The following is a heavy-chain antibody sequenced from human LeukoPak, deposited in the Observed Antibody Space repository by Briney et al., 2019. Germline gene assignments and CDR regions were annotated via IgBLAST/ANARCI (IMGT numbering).Heavy chain of an antibody. CDR3: ASSPPGTEYFHH. CDR1: GDSVSSYY. J-gene: IGHJ1*01. CDR2: INYSGST. V-gene: IGHV4-59*08. Sequence: TSETLSLTRTVSGDSVSSYYWSWIRQPPGKGLEWIGYINYSGSTNYNPSLKSRVTISGDTSKNQFSLKLSSVTAADTAVYYCASSPPGTEYFHHWGQGTLVTVSS.